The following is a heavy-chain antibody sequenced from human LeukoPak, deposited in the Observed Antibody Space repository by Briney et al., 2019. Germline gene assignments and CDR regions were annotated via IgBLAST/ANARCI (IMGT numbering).Heavy chain of an antibody. CDR1: GYTFTGYY. CDR3: ARMGCSSTSCYWDY. CDR2: INPNSGGT. D-gene: IGHD2-2*01. V-gene: IGHV1-2*02. Sequence: ASVKVSCKASGYTFTGYYMHRVRQAPGQGLEWMGWINPNSGGTNYAQKFQGRVTMTRDTSLSTAYMELSRLRSDDTAVYYCARMGCSSTSCYWDYWGQGTLVTVSS. J-gene: IGHJ4*02.